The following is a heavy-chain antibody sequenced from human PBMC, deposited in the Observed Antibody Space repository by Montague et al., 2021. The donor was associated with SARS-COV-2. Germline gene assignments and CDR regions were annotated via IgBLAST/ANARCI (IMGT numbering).Heavy chain of an antibody. CDR3: ARDPRYSLSWSFDY. J-gene: IGHJ4*02. CDR1: GDSVSSNTAA. D-gene: IGHD6-13*01. CDR2: TYYRFKWYY. V-gene: IGHV6-1*01. Sequence: CAISGDSVSSNTAACSSIRQSSSSRLEWLGMTYYRFKWYYDYAVSVKSRMTISPDTSKNQFSLQLSSVTPEDRAVYYCARDPRYSLSWSFDYWGQGTLVTVSS.